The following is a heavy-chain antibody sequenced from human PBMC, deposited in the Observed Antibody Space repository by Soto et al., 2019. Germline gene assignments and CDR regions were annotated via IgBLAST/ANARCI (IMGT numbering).Heavy chain of an antibody. V-gene: IGHV3-48*01. D-gene: IGHD2-15*01. CDR1: GFTFSSYS. Sequence: GGSLRLSCAASGFTFSSYSMNWVRQAPGKGLEWVSYISSSSSTIYYADSVKGRFTISRDNAKNSLYLQMNSLRAEDTAVYYCARERPSVHCSGGSCYSDYWGQGTLVTVSS. CDR3: ARERPSVHCSGGSCYSDY. CDR2: ISSSSSTI. J-gene: IGHJ4*02.